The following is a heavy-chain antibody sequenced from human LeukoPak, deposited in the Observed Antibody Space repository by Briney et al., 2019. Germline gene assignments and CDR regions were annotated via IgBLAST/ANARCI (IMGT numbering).Heavy chain of an antibody. Sequence: GGSLRLSCAASGFTFSSYWMSWVRQAPGKGLEWVANIKQDGSEKYYADSVKGRFTISRDNSKNTLYLQMNSLRAEDTAVYYCAIGPYYDFWSGYSYWGQGTLVTVSS. CDR1: GFTFSSYW. V-gene: IGHV3-7*01. J-gene: IGHJ4*02. D-gene: IGHD3-3*01. CDR3: AIGPYYDFWSGYSY. CDR2: IKQDGSEK.